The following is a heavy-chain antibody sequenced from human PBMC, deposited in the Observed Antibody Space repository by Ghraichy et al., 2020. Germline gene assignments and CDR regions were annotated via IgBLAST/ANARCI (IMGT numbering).Heavy chain of an antibody. CDR1: GFTFSNAW. Sequence: GESLRLSCAASGFTFSNAWMSWVRQAPGKGLEWVGRIKSKTDGGTTDYAAPVKGRFTISRDDSKNTLYLQMNSLKTEDTAVYYCTTDLIAAAGGTDAFDIWGQGTMVTVSS. CDR3: TTDLIAAAGGTDAFDI. J-gene: IGHJ3*02. D-gene: IGHD6-13*01. V-gene: IGHV3-15*01. CDR2: IKSKTDGGTT.